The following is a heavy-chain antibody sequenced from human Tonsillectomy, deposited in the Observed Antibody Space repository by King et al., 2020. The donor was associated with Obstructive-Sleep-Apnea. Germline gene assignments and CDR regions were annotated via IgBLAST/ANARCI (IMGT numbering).Heavy chain of an antibody. CDR1: GFTFSSYV. Sequence: VQLVESGGGLVQPGGSLRLACAASGFTFSSYVMSWVRQAPGKGLEWVSGVSGSGDSIFSADSVKGRFNISRDTSKNTLSLQMNSLRAEDTAVYFWAKKPPSLTGLAYWGQGTLVTVSS. CDR2: VSGSGDSI. CDR3: AKKPPSLTGLAY. J-gene: IGHJ4*02. V-gene: IGHV3-23*04. D-gene: IGHD3-9*01.